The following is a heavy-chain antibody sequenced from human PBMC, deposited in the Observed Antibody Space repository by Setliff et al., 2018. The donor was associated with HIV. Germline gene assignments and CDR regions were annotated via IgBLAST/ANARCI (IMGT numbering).Heavy chain of an antibody. J-gene: IGHJ6*03. D-gene: IGHD1-26*01. CDR1: GYTFTSYG. CDR3: AGEGYSGSYFNYYYYLDV. V-gene: IGHV1-18*01. Sequence: ASVKVSCKASGYTFTSYGITWVRQAPGQGLEWMGWINAYNGNTNYAQELQGRVTMTTDTSTSTVYMELRSLRSDDTAVYYCAGEGYSGSYFNYYYYLDVWGKGTTVTVSS. CDR2: INAYNGNT.